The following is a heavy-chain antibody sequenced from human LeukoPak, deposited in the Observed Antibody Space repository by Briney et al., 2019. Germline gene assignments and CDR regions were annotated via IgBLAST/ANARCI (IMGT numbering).Heavy chain of an antibody. V-gene: IGHV4-38-2*01. CDR2: ISYSATT. D-gene: IGHD3-16*01. J-gene: IGHJ5*02. CDR3: ARVGAVPGIDP. Sequence: SETLSLTCAVFGFPISSGFSWAWIRPPPGKGLEWIASISYSATTYYKPSLESRLFISADTSNNQFSVRLTSVTAEDTAVYYCARVGAVPGIDPWGEGRLVSVCS. CDR1: GFPISSGFS.